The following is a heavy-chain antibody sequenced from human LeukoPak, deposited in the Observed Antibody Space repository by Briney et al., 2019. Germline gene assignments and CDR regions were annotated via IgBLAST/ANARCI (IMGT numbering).Heavy chain of an antibody. CDR3: ARGVPARKNFDY. CDR2: LYYSGIT. Sequence: SETLSLTCTVSGGSISGYYWSWVRQPPGKGLESIGYLYYSGITNYNPSLKSRVTISVDTSKSQLSLKLSSVTAADTAVYYCARGVPARKNFDYWGQGTLVTVSS. CDR1: GGSISGYY. V-gene: IGHV4-59*01. J-gene: IGHJ4*02. D-gene: IGHD2-2*01.